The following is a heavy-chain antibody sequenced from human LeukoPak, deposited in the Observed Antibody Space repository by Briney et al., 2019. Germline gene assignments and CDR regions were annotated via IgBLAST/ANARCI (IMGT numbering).Heavy chain of an antibody. CDR3: AKGGGYEAQYYYYYLDV. V-gene: IGHV3-30*02. CDR2: VQYDGSNK. J-gene: IGHJ6*03. CDR1: GFTFISYG. Sequence: PGGSVRLSCAASGFTFISYGMHWVRQAPGKGLEWVAFVQYDGSNKYYADSVKGRFTISRDNSKNTLYLQMKSLRAEDTAVYYCAKGGGYEAQYYYYYLDVWGKGTTVTISS. D-gene: IGHD5-12*01.